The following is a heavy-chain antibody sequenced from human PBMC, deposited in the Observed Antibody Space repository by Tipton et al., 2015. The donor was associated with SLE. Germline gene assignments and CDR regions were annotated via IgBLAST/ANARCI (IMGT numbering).Heavy chain of an antibody. J-gene: IGHJ4*02. CDR2: IYYSGST. CDR1: GGSISSGGYY. V-gene: IGHV4-31*03. Sequence: TLSLTCTVSGGSISSGGYYWSWIRQLPGKDLEWIGYIYYSGSTYYNPSLKSRVTISVDTSKNQFSLKLSSVTAADTAVYYCARDADSSSWYYFDYWGQGTLVTVSS. CDR3: ARDADSSSWYYFDY. D-gene: IGHD6-13*01.